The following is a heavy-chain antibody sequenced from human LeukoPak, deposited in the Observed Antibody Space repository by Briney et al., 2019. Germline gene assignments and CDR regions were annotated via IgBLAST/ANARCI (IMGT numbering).Heavy chain of an antibody. V-gene: IGHV4-59*12. J-gene: IGHJ4*02. Sequence: SEILSLTCTVSGGSISSYYWSWIRQPPGKGLEWIGYIYYSGSTNYNPSLKSRVTISVDTSKNQFSLKLSSVTAADTAVYYCARDRRIAVHLDYWGQGTLVTVSS. CDR1: GGSISSYY. D-gene: IGHD6-19*01. CDR2: IYYSGST. CDR3: ARDRRIAVHLDY.